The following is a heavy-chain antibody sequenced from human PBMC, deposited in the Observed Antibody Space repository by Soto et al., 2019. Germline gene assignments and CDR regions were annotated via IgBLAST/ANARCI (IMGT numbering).Heavy chain of an antibody. CDR3: ARDYYDSSGYYWPHSYFDY. D-gene: IGHD3-22*01. CDR1: GFTFSSYS. CDR2: ISSSSSTI. V-gene: IGHV3-48*01. J-gene: IGHJ4*02. Sequence: PGGSLRLSCAASGFTFSSYSMNWVRQAPGKGLEWVSYISSSSSTIYYADSVKGRFTISRDNAKNSLYLQMNSLRAEDTAVYYCARDYYDSSGYYWPHSYFDYWGQGTLVTVS.